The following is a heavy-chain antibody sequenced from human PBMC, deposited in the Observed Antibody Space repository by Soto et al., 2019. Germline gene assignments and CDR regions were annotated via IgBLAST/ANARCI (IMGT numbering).Heavy chain of an antibody. D-gene: IGHD6-19*01. CDR1: GFTFSSYA. V-gene: IGHV3-23*01. CDR2: ISGSGGST. CDR3: AKTPEKQWLVPHFDY. Sequence: GGSLRLSCAASGFTFSSYAMSWVRQAPGKGLEWVSAISGSGGSTYYADSVKGRFTISRDNSKNTLYLQMNSLRAEDTAVYYCAKTPEKQWLVPHFDYWGQGTLVTVSS. J-gene: IGHJ4*02.